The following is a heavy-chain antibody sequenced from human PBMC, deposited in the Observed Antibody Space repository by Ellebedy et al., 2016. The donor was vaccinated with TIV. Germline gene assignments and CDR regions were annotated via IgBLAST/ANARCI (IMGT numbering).Heavy chain of an antibody. CDR1: GYTFTGYY. D-gene: IGHD1-26*01. J-gene: IGHJ4*02. CDR3: ARAPRIVGATTGIDY. Sequence: ASVKVSCXASGYTFTGYYMHWVRQAPGQGLEWMGWINPNSGGTNYAQKFQGRVTMTRDTSISTAYMELSRLRFDDTAVYYCARAPRIVGATTGIDYWGQGTLVTASS. CDR2: INPNSGGT. V-gene: IGHV1-2*02.